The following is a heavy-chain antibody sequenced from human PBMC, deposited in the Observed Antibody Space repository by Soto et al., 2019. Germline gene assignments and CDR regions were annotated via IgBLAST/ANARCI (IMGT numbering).Heavy chain of an antibody. CDR1: GGSISSSSYY. V-gene: IGHV4-39*01. J-gene: IGHJ4*02. D-gene: IGHD3-3*01. CDR2: IYYSGST. CDR3: XRHPYDFWSRDGYYFDY. Sequence: SETLSLTCTVSGGSISSSSYYWGWIRQPPGKGLEWIGSIYYSGSTYYSPSLKSRVTISVDTSKNQFSLKLSSVTAADTAVYYCXRHPYDFWSRDGYYFDYWGQGTLVTVSS.